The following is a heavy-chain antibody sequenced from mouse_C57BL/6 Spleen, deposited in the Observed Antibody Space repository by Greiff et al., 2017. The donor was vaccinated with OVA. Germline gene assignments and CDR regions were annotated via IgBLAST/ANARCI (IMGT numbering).Heavy chain of an antibody. CDR1: GYTFTDYN. D-gene: IGHD2-4*01. V-gene: IGHV1-18*01. CDR3: AREASYDYDFFAY. J-gene: IGHJ3*01. CDR2: INPNNGGT. Sequence: EVQLQQSGPELVKPGASVKIPCKASGYTFTDYNMDWVKQSHGKSLEWIGDINPNNGGTIYNQKFKGKATLTVDKSSSTAYMELRSLTSEDTAVYYCAREASYDYDFFAYWGQGTLVTVSA.